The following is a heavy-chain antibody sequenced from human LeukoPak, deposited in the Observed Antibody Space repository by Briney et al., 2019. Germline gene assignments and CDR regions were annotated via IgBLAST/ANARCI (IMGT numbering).Heavy chain of an antibody. CDR3: ARHPRAAKYAAPWFDP. Sequence: SETLSLTCTVSGGSISSSSYYWGWIRQPPGKGLEWIGSIYYSGSTYYNPSLKSRVTISVDTSKNQFSLKVSSVTAADTAVYYCARHPRAAKYAAPWFDPWGQGTLVTVSS. D-gene: IGHD6-25*01. V-gene: IGHV4-39*01. J-gene: IGHJ5*02. CDR2: IYYSGST. CDR1: GGSISSSSYY.